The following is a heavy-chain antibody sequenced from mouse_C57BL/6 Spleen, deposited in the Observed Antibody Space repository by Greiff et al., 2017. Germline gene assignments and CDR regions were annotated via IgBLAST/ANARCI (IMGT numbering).Heavy chain of an antibody. CDR1: GYAFSSSW. Sequence: VKLQESGPELVKPGASVKISCKASGYAFSSSWMNWVKQRPGKGLEWIGRIYPGDGDTNYNGKFKGKATLTADKSSSTAYMQLSSLTSEDSAVYFCAREGNYSYYFDYWGQGTTLTVSS. CDR3: AREGNYSYYFDY. J-gene: IGHJ2*01. CDR2: IYPGDGDT. V-gene: IGHV1-82*01. D-gene: IGHD2-1*01.